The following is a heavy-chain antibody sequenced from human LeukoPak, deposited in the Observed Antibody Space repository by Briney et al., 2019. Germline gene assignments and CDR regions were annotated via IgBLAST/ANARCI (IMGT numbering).Heavy chain of an antibody. CDR1: GGSISSYY. J-gene: IGHJ4*02. D-gene: IGHD6-13*01. Sequence: SETLSLTCTVSGGSISSYYWSWIRQPPGKGLEWIGYIYHSGSTNYNPSLKSRVTISVDMSKNQFSLRLSSVTAADTAVYYCARDRGSWFDYWGQGTLVTVSS. CDR3: ARDRGSWFDY. CDR2: IYHSGST. V-gene: IGHV4-59*12.